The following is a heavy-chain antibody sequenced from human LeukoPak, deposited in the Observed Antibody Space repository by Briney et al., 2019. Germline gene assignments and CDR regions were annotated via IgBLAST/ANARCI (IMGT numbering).Heavy chain of an antibody. J-gene: IGHJ4*02. CDR3: ARDDDGNLDY. Sequence: GGSLRLSCAASGFTFSSYWMSWVRQAPGKGLEWVANIKQDESEKHFVDSVKGRFSISRDNAKNSLYLQMNSLRAEDTAVYYCARDDDGNLDYWGQRTLVTVSS. CDR2: IKQDESEK. V-gene: IGHV3-7*01. CDR1: GFTFSSYW.